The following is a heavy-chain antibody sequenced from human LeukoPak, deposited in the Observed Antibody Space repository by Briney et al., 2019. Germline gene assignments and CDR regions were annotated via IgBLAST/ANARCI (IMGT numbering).Heavy chain of an antibody. D-gene: IGHD6-6*01. V-gene: IGHV3-74*01. J-gene: IGHJ3*02. CDR3: AKDRVAEYSEGAFDI. CDR2: INSDGSST. Sequence: GGSLRLSCAASGFTFSSYWMHWVRQAPGKGLVWVSRINSDGSSTSYADSVKGRFTISRDNAKNTLYLQMNSLRAEDTAVYYCAKDRVAEYSEGAFDIWGQGTMVTVSS. CDR1: GFTFSSYW.